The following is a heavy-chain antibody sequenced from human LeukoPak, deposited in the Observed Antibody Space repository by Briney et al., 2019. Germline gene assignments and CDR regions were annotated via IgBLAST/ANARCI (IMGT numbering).Heavy chain of an antibody. V-gene: IGHV1-2*06. CDR3: AREDDILTGFDY. D-gene: IGHD3-9*01. Sequence: ASVKVSCKASGYTFTGYYMHWVRQAPGQGLEWMGRINPNSGGTNYAQKFQGRVTMTRDTSIGTAYMELSRLRSDDTAVYYCAREDDILTGFDYWGQGTLVTVSS. J-gene: IGHJ4*02. CDR2: INPNSGGT. CDR1: GYTFTGYY.